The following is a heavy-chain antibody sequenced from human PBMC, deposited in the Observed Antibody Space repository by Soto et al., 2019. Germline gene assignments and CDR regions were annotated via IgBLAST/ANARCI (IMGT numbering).Heavy chain of an antibody. CDR1: GGSISSYY. V-gene: IGHV4-4*07. CDR2: IYTSGIT. Sequence: LSLTCTVSGGSISSYYWSWIRQPAGKGLEWIGRIYTSGITNYNPSLKSRVTMSVDTSKNQFSLKLTSVTAADTAVYYCARGEDAFFYYGLDVWRQGITVTVSS. CDR3: ARGEDAFFYYGLDV. J-gene: IGHJ6*02.